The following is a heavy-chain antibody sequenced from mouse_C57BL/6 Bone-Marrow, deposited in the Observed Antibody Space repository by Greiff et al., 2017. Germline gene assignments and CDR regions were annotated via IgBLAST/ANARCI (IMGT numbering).Heavy chain of an antibody. V-gene: IGHV1-5*01. CDR1: GYTFTSYW. J-gene: IGHJ1*03. Sequence: VQLKQSGPVLARPGASVKMSCKTSGYTFTSYWMHWVKQRPGQGLEWIGAIYPGNSDTSYNQKFKGKAKLTAVNSASTAYMALSSLTNEDSAVYCCTRSDRGFEGWGTGTTVTVSS. CDR3: TRSDRGFEG. CDR2: IYPGNSDT.